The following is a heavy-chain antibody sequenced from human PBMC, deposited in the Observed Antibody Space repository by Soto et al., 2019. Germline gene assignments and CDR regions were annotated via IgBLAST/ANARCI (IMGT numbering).Heavy chain of an antibody. J-gene: IGHJ6*02. CDR1: GFTFSNYW. Sequence: EVQLVESGGGLVQPGGSLRLSCAASGFTFSNYWMYWVRQAPGKGLVWVSRVNNDGTDTTHADSVKGRFTISRDNAENTFYLQMNSLRAESTAGFYCARRGLQHALDVWGQGSTVTDSS. V-gene: IGHV3-74*03. D-gene: IGHD6-13*01. CDR3: ARRGLQHALDV. CDR2: VNNDGTDT.